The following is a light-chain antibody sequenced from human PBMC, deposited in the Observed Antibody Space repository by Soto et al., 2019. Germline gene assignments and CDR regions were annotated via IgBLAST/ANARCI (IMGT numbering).Light chain of an antibody. Sequence: EIVMTQSPATLSVSPGERATLSCRASQSVSRNLAWYQQKPGQAPRLLIYGASTRATGIPARFSGSGSETEFTLTISSLQSEDFAVYYCQQYNNWPPWTFGQGTKVDI. V-gene: IGKV3-15*01. CDR1: QSVSRN. CDR3: QQYNNWPPWT. J-gene: IGKJ1*01. CDR2: GAS.